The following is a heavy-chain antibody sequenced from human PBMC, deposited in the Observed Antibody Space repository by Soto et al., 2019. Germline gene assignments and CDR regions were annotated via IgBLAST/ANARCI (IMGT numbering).Heavy chain of an antibody. D-gene: IGHD4-17*01. CDR1: GFTFSSYG. J-gene: IGHJ4*02. Sequence: QVQLVESGGGVVQPGRSLRLSCAASGFTFSSYGMHWVRQAPGKGLEWVAVIWYDGSNKYYADSVKGRFTISRDNSKNTLYLQMNSLRAEDTAVYYCASPDYGGNSGNFDYWGQGTLVTVSS. V-gene: IGHV3-33*01. CDR2: IWYDGSNK. CDR3: ASPDYGGNSGNFDY.